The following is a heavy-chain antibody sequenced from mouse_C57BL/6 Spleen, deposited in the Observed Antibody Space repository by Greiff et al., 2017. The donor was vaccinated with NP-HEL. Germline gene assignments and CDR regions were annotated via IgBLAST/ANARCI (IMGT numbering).Heavy chain of an antibody. CDR2: IDPSDSYT. V-gene: IGHV1-59*01. CDR3: ARRGEYGLDY. D-gene: IGHD1-1*02. J-gene: IGHJ2*01. Sequence: QVQLQQPGAELVRPGTSVKLSCKASGYTFTSYWMHWVKQRPGQGLEWIGVIDPSDSYTNYNQKFKGKATLTVDTSSSTACMQLSSLTSEDSAVYDCARRGEYGLDYWGQGTTLTVSS. CDR1: GYTFTSYW.